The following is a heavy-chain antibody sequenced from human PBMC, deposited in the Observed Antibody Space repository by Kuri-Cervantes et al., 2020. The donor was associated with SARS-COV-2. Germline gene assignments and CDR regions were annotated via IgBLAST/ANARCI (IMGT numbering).Heavy chain of an antibody. CDR2: ISGSGGST. V-gene: IGHV3-23*01. Sequence: GESLKISCASSGFTFSSYAMSWVRQAPGKGLEWVSAISGSGGSTYYADSVKGRFTISRDNSKNTLYLQMNSLRAEDTGVYYCAQDEGDIVVVPAATGYWGQGTLVTVSS. CDR1: GFTFSSYA. CDR3: AQDEGDIVVVPAATGY. J-gene: IGHJ4*02. D-gene: IGHD2-2*01.